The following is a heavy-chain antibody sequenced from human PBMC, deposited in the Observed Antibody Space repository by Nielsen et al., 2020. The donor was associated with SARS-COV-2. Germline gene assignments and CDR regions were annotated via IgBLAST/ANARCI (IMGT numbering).Heavy chain of an antibody. CDR2: IHHSGAT. CDR1: GGSISNYY. J-gene: IGHJ3*01. V-gene: IGHV4-59*08. Sequence: SETLSLTCTLSGGSISNYYWSWIRQPPGKGLEWLGFIHHSGATTYNPSLESRVTMSVDTPKNQFSLKLRSVTAADTAVYYCARPPDTWGQGTMVTVSS. CDR3: ARPPDT.